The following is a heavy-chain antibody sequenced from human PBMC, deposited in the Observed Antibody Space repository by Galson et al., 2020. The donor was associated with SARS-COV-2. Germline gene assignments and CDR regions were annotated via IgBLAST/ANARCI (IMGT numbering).Heavy chain of an antibody. Sequence: GESLKISCAASGFTFSSYAMGWVRQAPGKGLEWVSGISASGGSTYYADSVKGRFTISMISRDNSKNTLYLQMNSLRAEDTAIYYCAKDRPSMVRGVMGYFDYWGQGTLVSVSS. D-gene: IGHD3-10*01. V-gene: IGHV3-23*01. CDR3: AKDRPSMVRGVMGYFDY. CDR1: GFTFSSYA. J-gene: IGHJ4*02. CDR2: ISASGGST.